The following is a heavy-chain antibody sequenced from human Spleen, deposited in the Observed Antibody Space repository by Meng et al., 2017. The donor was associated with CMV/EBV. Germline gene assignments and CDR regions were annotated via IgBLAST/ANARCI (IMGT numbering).Heavy chain of an antibody. D-gene: IGHD3-22*01. CDR3: ATFPNSGGYYRV. V-gene: IGHV1-18*01. Sequence: CKASGYTITTYGFSWVRQAPGQGLEWMGWINSYNGNTNYAHRLRGRLTLTRDTSTSTAYMELRSLTSDDTALYFCATFPNSGGYYRVWGQGTLVTVSS. CDR2: INSYNGNT. J-gene: IGHJ4*02. CDR1: GYTITTYG.